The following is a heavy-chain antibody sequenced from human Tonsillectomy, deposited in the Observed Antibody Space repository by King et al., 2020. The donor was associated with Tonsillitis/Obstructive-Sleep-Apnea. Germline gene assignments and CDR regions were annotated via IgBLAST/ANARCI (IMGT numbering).Heavy chain of an antibody. CDR1: GFTFSSYG. Sequence: VQLVESGGGVVQPGRSLRLSCAASGFTFSSYGMHWVRQAPGKGLEWVAVISDAGSNKYYADSVKGRFTISRDNSKNMLYLQMNSLRAEDTALYYCAKVWEQFVIEYSYGMDVWGQGTTVTVSS. CDR2: ISDAGSNK. CDR3: AKVWEQFVIEYSYGMDV. V-gene: IGHV3-30*18. D-gene: IGHD1-26*01. J-gene: IGHJ6*02.